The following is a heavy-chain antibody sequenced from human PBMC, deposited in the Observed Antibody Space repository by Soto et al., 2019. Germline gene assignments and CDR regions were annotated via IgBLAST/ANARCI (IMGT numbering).Heavy chain of an antibody. CDR3: GREGDYADSNGHPLFGY. CDR1: GGSMTNYY. V-gene: IGHV4-4*07. J-gene: IGHJ4*02. CDR2: IFYNGET. Sequence: QVQLQESGPGLVKPSETLSLTCTVSGGSMTNYYWAWIRQAAGKGLEWIGRIFYNGETNYNPSLRRRVSLSVDRSRSEFSLGLAAVTAADTAVYFCGREGDYADSNGHPLFGYWGQGTLVSVFS. D-gene: IGHD2-8*01.